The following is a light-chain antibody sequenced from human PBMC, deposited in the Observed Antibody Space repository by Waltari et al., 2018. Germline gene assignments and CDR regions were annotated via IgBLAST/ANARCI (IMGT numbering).Light chain of an antibody. CDR1: ESVNRH. V-gene: IGKV1-5*03. CDR2: KAS. Sequence: IQVTPSPSTLSASVGDRANITCRTSESVNRHLAWYQKKPGRAPNLLICKASTLGTGAPSKFGGSGSGTEFNLTITSLQREDFAMYFGQHYDSYQDAFGPGTKLEIK. J-gene: IGKJ2*01. CDR3: QHYDSYQDA.